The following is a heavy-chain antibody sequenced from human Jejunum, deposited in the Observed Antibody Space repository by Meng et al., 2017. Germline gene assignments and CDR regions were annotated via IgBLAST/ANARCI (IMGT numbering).Heavy chain of an antibody. CDR2: IKSDGTI. J-gene: IGHJ5*02. V-gene: IGHV3-74*03. CDR3: AKSGYSTSRFDP. CDR1: GFTFSSSW. Sequence: QLVEFGGDLVQPGGSLRLSCAASGFTFSSSWMYWVRQAPGKGLVWVSRIKSDGTITYADSVKGRFTMSRDNAKNTVFLQMNSLRADDTAMYYCAKSGYSTSRFDPWGQGTLVTVSS. D-gene: IGHD6-13*01.